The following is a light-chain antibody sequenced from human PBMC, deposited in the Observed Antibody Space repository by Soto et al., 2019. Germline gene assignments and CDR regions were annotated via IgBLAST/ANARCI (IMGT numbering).Light chain of an antibody. CDR1: QSISSY. CDR2: AAS. J-gene: IGKJ1*01. CDR3: QQSYSTSCT. V-gene: IGKV1-39*01. Sequence: DIQMTQSPSSLSASVGDRVTITCRASQSISSYLNWYKQKPGKAPKILIYAASSLQSGVPSRFSGSGSGTDFTLTISSLKPEDFATYYCQQSYSTSCTFGQGTKVDIK.